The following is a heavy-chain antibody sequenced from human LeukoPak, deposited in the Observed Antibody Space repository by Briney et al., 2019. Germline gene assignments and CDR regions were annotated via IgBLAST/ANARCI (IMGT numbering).Heavy chain of an antibody. Sequence: GGSLRLSCAASGFTSSSHAMSWVRQAPGKGLEWVSGISGSGGSTYYADSVKGRFTISRDNSKNTLYMQMNSLRVEDTAVYYCAKDHSPTYWGQGTLVTVSS. D-gene: IGHD1-1*01. V-gene: IGHV3-23*01. CDR2: ISGSGGST. CDR1: GFTSSSHA. J-gene: IGHJ4*02. CDR3: AKDHSPTY.